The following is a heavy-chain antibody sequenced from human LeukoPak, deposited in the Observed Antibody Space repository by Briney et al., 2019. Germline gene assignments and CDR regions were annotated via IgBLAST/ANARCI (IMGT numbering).Heavy chain of an antibody. Sequence: PSETLSLTCTVSGYSISTAFYWGWIRQPPGKGLEWIGNSYHTGTTYYNPSLKSRVTISIDTSKNQFSLNLTSVTAADTAVYYCARGYSGYDIDWGQGILVTVSS. V-gene: IGHV4-38-2*02. CDR3: ARGYSGYDID. CDR2: SYHTGTT. D-gene: IGHD5-12*01. CDR1: GYSISTAFY. J-gene: IGHJ4*02.